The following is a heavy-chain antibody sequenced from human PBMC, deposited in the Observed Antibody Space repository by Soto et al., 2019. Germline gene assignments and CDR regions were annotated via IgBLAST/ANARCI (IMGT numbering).Heavy chain of an antibody. CDR3: AHASVGRSLY. Sequence: QITLKESGPTLVKPTQTLTLTCTFSWFSLPTDRVGVGWIRQPPGKALEWLAVIYWDDTKTYRPSLKSRLTITNDTSKNQVALTMTDMDPVDTATYYCAHASVGRSLYWGKGPLVTVSS. D-gene: IGHD1-26*01. CDR1: WFSLPTDRVG. CDR2: IYWDDTK. V-gene: IGHV2-5*02. J-gene: IGHJ4*02.